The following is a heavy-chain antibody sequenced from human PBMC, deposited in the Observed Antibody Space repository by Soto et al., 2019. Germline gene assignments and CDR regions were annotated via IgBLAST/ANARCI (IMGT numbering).Heavy chain of an antibody. V-gene: IGHV1-3*01. CDR1: GYTFTSYA. CDR3: ARGSGYYYWDDY. D-gene: IGHD3-22*01. J-gene: IGHJ4*02. Sequence: ASVKVSCKASGYTFTSYAMRWVRQAPGQRLEWMGWINAGNGNTKYSQKFQGRVTITRDTSASTAYMELSSLRSEDTAVYYCARGSGYYYWDDYWGQGTLVTVSS. CDR2: INAGNGNT.